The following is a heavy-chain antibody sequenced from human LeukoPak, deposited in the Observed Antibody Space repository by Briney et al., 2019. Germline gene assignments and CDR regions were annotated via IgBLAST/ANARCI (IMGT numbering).Heavy chain of an antibody. CDR2: IRYDGSNK. J-gene: IGHJ4*02. D-gene: IGHD3-10*01. CDR1: GFTFSSYG. CDR3: AKEDYYGSGRHFDY. V-gene: IGHV3-30*02. Sequence: GGSLRLSCAASGFTFSSYGMHWVRQAPGKGLEWVAFIRYDGSNKYYADSVKGRFTISRDNSKNTLYLQMNSLRAEDTAVYYCAKEDYYGSGRHFDYWGQGTLVTVSS.